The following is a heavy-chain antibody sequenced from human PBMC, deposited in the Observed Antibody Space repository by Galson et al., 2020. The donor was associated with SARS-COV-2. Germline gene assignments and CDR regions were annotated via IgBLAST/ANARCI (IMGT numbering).Heavy chain of an antibody. V-gene: IGHV6-1*01. CDR2: TYYRSQWST. J-gene: IGHJ3*02. Sequence: SQTLSLTCAISGDSVSSNSAAWNWIRQSPSRGLEWLGRTYYRSQWSTDYAVSVKSRITINPDTSKNQFSLQPNSVTPEDTAIYYCAGRVAGAGSLHIWGQGTMVIVSS. CDR3: AGRVAGAGSLHI. CDR1: GDSVSSNSAA. D-gene: IGHD6-13*01.